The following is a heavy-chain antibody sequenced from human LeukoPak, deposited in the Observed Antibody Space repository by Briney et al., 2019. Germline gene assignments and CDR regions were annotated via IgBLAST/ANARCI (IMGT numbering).Heavy chain of an antibody. CDR1: GLTVSSYS. J-gene: IGHJ4*02. CDR2: ISSSSSTI. V-gene: IGHV3-48*01. D-gene: IGHD6-13*01. Sequence: GGSLRLSCVASGLTVSSYSMNWVRQAPGKGLEWVSYISSSSSTIYYADSVKGRFTISRDNAKNSLDLQMNSLRAEDTAVYYCASWAAAGPFDYWGQGTLVTVSS. CDR3: ASWAAAGPFDY.